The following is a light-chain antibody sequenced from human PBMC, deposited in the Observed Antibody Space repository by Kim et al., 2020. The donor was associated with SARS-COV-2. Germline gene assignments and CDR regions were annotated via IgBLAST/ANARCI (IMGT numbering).Light chain of an antibody. CDR1: TGAVTSGYY. CDR3: LLYYGGAHLGV. J-gene: IGLJ3*02. Sequence: GTVTLTCTSSTGAVTSGYYPNWFQQKPGQAPRALIYNTNNKHSWTPARFSGSLLGGKAALTLSGVQPEDEAEYYCLLYYGGAHLGVFGGGTKLTVL. CDR2: NTN. V-gene: IGLV7-43*01.